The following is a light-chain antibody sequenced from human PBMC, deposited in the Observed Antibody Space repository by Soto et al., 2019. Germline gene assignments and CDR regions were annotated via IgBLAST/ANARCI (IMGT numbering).Light chain of an antibody. Sequence: EIVLTQSPRTLSLSPGERATFSCIASQSVSNNYLAWEQQKPGQAPRLLNYGASNRATGISDSCSGSGSGTDFPLTISRLEPEDFAVYYCQQYGSSGTFGGGTKVDIK. CDR1: QSVSNNY. V-gene: IGKV3-20*01. CDR2: GAS. CDR3: QQYGSSGT. J-gene: IGKJ4*02.